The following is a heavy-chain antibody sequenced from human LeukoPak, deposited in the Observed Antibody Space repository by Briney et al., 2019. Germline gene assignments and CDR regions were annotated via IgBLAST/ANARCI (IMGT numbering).Heavy chain of an antibody. CDR2: INPNSGGT. J-gene: IGHJ4*02. CDR1: GYTFTAYY. CDR3: AREGSGWYGNFDY. V-gene: IGHV1-2*02. D-gene: IGHD6-19*01. Sequence: ASVKVSCKASGYTFTAYYMHWVRQAPGQGLEWMGWINPNSGGTNYAQKFQGRVTMTRDTSISTAYMELSRLRSDDTAVYYCAREGSGWYGNFDYWGQGTLVTVSS.